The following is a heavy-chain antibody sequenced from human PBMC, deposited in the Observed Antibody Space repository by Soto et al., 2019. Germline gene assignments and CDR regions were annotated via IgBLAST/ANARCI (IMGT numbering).Heavy chain of an antibody. CDR1: GGTFSSYA. D-gene: IGHD2-2*01. CDR2: IIPIFGTA. J-gene: IGHJ6*02. V-gene: IGHV1-69*13. Sequence: SVKVSCKASGGTFSSYAIIWVRQAPGQGLEWMGGIIPIFGTANYAQKFQGRVTITADESTSTAYMELSSLRSEDTAVYYCARENCSSTSCYYYYGMDVWGQGTTVTVSS. CDR3: ARENCSSTSCYYYYGMDV.